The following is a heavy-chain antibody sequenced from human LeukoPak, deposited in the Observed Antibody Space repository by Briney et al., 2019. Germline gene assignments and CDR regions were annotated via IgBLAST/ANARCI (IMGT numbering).Heavy chain of an antibody. Sequence: GGSLRLSCVGSGFTFNSYEMNWVRQAPGKGLEWVSYISGSGSLIYYADSVKGRFTISRDNAKNSLYLQMNSLRAEDTAVYYCARDLDSSGYNVNDYWGQGTLVTVSS. CDR1: GFTFNSYE. J-gene: IGHJ4*02. V-gene: IGHV3-48*03. D-gene: IGHD3-22*01. CDR2: ISGSGSLI. CDR3: ARDLDSSGYNVNDY.